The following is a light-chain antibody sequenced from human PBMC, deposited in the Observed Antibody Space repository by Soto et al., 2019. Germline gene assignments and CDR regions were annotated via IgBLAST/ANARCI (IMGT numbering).Light chain of an antibody. J-gene: IGLJ1*01. CDR1: SSNIGNNY. Sequence: QSVLTQPPSLSAAPGQKVTISCSGSSSNIGNNYVSWYQQLPGTAPKLLIYDNNKRPSGIPDRFSGSKPGTSATLGITGLQTGDEADYYCGTWDSSLSAGGFYVFGTGTKVTVL. CDR3: GTWDSSLSAGGFYV. CDR2: DNN. V-gene: IGLV1-51*01.